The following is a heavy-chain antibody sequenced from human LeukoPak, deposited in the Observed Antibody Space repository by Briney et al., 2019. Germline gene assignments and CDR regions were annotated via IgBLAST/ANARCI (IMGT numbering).Heavy chain of an antibody. CDR3: ARDVRYGDNERYFDL. CDR1: GGSISGYY. D-gene: IGHD4-17*01. J-gene: IGHJ2*01. CDR2: FSNSGST. V-gene: IGHV4-4*07. Sequence: SETLSLTCTVSGGSISGYYWTWIRPPAGKVLGWIGRFSNSGSTNYNPSLRSRVTVSLDTSNKQLFRKRTSVTAAETAGYYCARDVRYGDNERYFDLWGRGTLVTFSS.